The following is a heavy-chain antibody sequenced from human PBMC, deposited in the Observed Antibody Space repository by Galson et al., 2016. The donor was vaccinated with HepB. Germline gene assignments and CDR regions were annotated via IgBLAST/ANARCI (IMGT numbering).Heavy chain of an antibody. CDR3: ARDSWEVNAFDI. D-gene: IGHD1-26*01. Sequence: SLRLSCAASGFTFSSYGMNWVRQAPGKGLQWVAIIWYDGSIKYYADSVRGRFSISRDNSKNTLYLQMNSRRAEDTAVYYCARDSWEVNAFDIWGQGTMVTVSS. J-gene: IGHJ3*02. V-gene: IGHV3-33*01. CDR1: GFTFSSYG. CDR2: IWYDGSIK.